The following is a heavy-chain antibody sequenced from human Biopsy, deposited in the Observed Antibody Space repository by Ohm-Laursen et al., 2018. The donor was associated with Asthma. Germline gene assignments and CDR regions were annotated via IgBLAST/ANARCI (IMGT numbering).Heavy chain of an antibody. Sequence: VTLSLTCTVSGGSMSSSSYYWGWIRQPPGKGLEWMGSISYTGSAYHNPSLKSRVTISVDTSKNHFSLKLSSVTTADTAVYYCARHWDWGSFFDYWGQGTPATVSS. J-gene: IGHJ4*02. V-gene: IGHV4-39*01. CDR2: ISYTGSA. D-gene: IGHD7-27*01. CDR3: ARHWDWGSFFDY. CDR1: GGSMSSSSYY.